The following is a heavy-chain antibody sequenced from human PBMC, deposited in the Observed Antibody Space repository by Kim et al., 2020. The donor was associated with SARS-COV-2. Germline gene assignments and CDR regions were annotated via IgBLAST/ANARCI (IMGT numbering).Heavy chain of an antibody. D-gene: IGHD3-22*01. V-gene: IGHV4-34*01. CDR3: ARGSAGITMIVVVRAYYYYGMDV. CDR2: INHSGST. CDR1: GGSFSGYY. Sequence: SETLTLTCAVYGGSFSGYYWGWIRQPPGKGLEWIGEINHSGSTNYNPSLKSRVTISVDTSKNQFSLKLSSVTAAATAVYYCARGSAGITMIVVVRAYYYYGMDVWGQGTTVTVSS. J-gene: IGHJ6*02.